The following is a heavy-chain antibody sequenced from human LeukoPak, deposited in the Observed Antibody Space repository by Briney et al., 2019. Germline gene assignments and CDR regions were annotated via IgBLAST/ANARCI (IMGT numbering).Heavy chain of an antibody. Sequence: GESLKISCKGFGYSFTNYWIGWVRQMLGKGLEWMGIIYPGDSDTRYSPSFQGQVTISADKSITTAYLQWSSLKASDTAMYYCARHTSGEREGFDIWGQGTMVTVSS. CDR2: IYPGDSDT. D-gene: IGHD1-1*01. V-gene: IGHV5-51*01. CDR3: ARHTSGEREGFDI. J-gene: IGHJ3*02. CDR1: GYSFTNYW.